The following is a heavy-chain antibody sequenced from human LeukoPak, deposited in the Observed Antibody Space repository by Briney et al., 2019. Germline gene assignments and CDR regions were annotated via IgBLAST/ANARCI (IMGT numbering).Heavy chain of an antibody. CDR3: AREVRGYYFDY. CDR1: GFIVSSNY. D-gene: IGHD3-22*01. Sequence: GGSLRLSCAASGFIVSSNYMSWARQAPGKGLEWVSIISSGGNTYYADSVKGRFTISRDISKNTLYLQMNGLRAEDTAVYYCAREVRGYYFDYWGQGTLVTVSS. CDR2: ISSGGNT. J-gene: IGHJ4*02. V-gene: IGHV3-53*01.